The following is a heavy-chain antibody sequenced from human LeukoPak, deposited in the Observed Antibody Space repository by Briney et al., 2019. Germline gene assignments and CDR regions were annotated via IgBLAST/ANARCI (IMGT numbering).Heavy chain of an antibody. D-gene: IGHD4-17*01. CDR2: IFSGGST. J-gene: IGHJ4*02. V-gene: IGHV3-66*01. CDR3: ARVDYGDYGFDY. Sequence: PGGSLRLSCVASGFTVSSNYMSWVRQAPGKGLEWVSAIFSGGSTYYADSVKGRFTISRDNSKNTLYLQMNSLRAEDTAVYYCARVDYGDYGFDYWGQGTLVTVSS. CDR1: GFTVSSNY.